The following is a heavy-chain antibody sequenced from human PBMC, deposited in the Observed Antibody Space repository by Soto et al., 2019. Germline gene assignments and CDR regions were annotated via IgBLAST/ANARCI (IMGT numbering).Heavy chain of an antibody. CDR2: INSDGSNT. CDR1: GFTFSTYW. V-gene: IGHV3-74*01. Sequence: GGSLRLSCAASGFTFSTYWMHWVRQTPGKGLVWVSQINSDGSNTNYADSVKGRFSISRDNAKNTLYLQMNSLRAEDAAVYYCARGRVGSAFDYWGQGALVTVSS. D-gene: IGHD1-26*01. J-gene: IGHJ4*02. CDR3: ARGRVGSAFDY.